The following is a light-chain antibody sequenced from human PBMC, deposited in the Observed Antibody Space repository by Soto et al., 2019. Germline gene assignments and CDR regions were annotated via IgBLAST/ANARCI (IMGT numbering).Light chain of an antibody. J-gene: IGKJ4*01. Sequence: DIQMTQSPTAMSASVGDRVTITCRASQGLVKYFAWFQQKPGKAPKRLIYEASSLQSGVPARFSGSGSGTEFTLTISSLQPEDSAVYYCLQHDSYPLPFGGGTKVDIK. CDR1: QGLVKY. CDR3: LQHDSYPLP. CDR2: EAS. V-gene: IGKV1-17*03.